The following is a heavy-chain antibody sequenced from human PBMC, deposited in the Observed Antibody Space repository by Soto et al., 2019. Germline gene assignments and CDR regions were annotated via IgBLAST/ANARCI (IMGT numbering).Heavy chain of an antibody. Sequence: ASVKVSCKASGYTFNDYGISWVRQAPGQGLEWMGWVSAYNGNTDYAQIFHDRVTMTTDTSTNTAFMELRSLTSDDTAMYYCARDRSNSEYWGPGTLVTVST. J-gene: IGHJ4*02. CDR2: VSAYNGNT. V-gene: IGHV1-18*01. CDR3: ARDRSNSEY. D-gene: IGHD4-4*01. CDR1: GYTFNDYG.